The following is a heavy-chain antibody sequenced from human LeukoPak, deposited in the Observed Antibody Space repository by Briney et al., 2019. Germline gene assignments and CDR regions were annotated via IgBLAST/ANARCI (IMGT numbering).Heavy chain of an antibody. J-gene: IGHJ4*02. CDR1: GGSISSYY. V-gene: IGHV4-59*01. CDR3: ARSTDGYSSSWYVDY. Sequence: PSETLSLTCTVSGGSISSYYWSWIRQPPGKGLEWIGYIYYSGSTNYNPSLKSRVTISVDTSKNQFSLKLSSVTAADTAVYYCARSTDGYSSSWYVDYWGQGTLVTVSS. D-gene: IGHD6-13*01. CDR2: IYYSGST.